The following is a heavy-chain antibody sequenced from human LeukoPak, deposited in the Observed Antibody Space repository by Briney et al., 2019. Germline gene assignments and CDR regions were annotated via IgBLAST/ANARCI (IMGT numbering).Heavy chain of an antibody. CDR1: GFTFSSYE. CDR3: ARANVVRGVGFDY. J-gene: IGHJ4*02. Sequence: PGGSLRLSCAASGFTFSSYEMNWVRQAPGKGLEWVSYISSSGSTIYYADSVKGRFTISRDNAKNSLYLQMNSLRAEDTAVYYCARANVVRGVGFDYWGQGTLVTVSS. D-gene: IGHD3-10*01. CDR2: ISSSGSTI. V-gene: IGHV3-48*03.